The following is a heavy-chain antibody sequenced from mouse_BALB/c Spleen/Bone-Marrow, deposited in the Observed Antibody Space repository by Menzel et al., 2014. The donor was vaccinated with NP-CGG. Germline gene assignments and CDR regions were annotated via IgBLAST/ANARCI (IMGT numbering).Heavy chain of an antibody. Sequence: EVQRVESGGGLVQPGGSLKLSCAASGFTFSSYIMSWVRQTPEKRLEWVAYISNGGGSIYYPDPVKGRFTISRDNDKNTLYLQMSSLKSEDTAMYYCASHYYDSSPFAYWGQGTLVTVSA. CDR3: ASHYYDSSPFAY. V-gene: IGHV5-12-2*01. CDR1: GFTFSSYI. J-gene: IGHJ3*01. D-gene: IGHD1-1*01. CDR2: ISNGGGSI.